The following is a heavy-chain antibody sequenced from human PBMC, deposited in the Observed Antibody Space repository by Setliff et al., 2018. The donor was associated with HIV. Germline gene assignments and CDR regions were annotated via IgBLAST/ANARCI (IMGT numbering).Heavy chain of an antibody. CDR2: IYTSGST. CDR3: ARDRLDYYDSSGYLDWYFDL. Sequence: SETLSLTCTVSGGSISSYYWSWIRQPPGKGLEWIGYIYTSGSTNYNPSLKSRVTISVDTSKNQFSLKLRSVTAADTAVYYCARDRLDYYDSSGYLDWYFDLWGRGTLVTV. V-gene: IGHV4-4*08. D-gene: IGHD3-22*01. CDR1: GGSISSYY. J-gene: IGHJ2*01.